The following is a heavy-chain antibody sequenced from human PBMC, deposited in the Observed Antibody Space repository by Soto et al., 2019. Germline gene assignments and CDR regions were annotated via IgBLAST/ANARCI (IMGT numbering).Heavy chain of an antibody. D-gene: IGHD3-16*01. CDR3: ASATVGRGGVAY. V-gene: IGHV3-7*03. Sequence: GGSLRLSCAASGFTFSNHWMSWVRQAPGKGLEWVANIKLDGSEKYYVDSVKGRFTISRDNAKNSLYLQMNSLRAEDTAVYYCASATVGRGGVAYWGQGTLVTVSS. J-gene: IGHJ4*02. CDR1: GFTFSNHW. CDR2: IKLDGSEK.